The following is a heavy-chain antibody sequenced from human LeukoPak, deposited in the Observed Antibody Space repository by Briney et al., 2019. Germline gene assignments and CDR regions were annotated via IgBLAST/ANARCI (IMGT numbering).Heavy chain of an antibody. Sequence: ASVKVSCKASGYTFTSDDINWVRQATGQWLEWMGGMTPNSGNTGYAQKFQGRVTMTRNTSISTAYMELSSLRSEDTAVYYCARGVKMPQIRNWNYFVDYYYYGMDVWGQGTTVTVSS. CDR3: ARGVKMPQIRNWNYFVDYYYYGMDV. D-gene: IGHD1-7*01. CDR1: GYTFTSDD. V-gene: IGHV1-8*01. J-gene: IGHJ6*02. CDR2: MTPNSGNT.